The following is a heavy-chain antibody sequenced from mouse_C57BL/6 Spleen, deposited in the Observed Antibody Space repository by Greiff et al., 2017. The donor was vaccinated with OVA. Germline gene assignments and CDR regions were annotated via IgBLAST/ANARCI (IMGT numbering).Heavy chain of an antibody. CDR2: ISSVSSTI. V-gene: IGHV5-17*01. CDR1: GFTFSDYG. D-gene: IGHD2-3*01. J-gene: IGHJ2*01. CDR3: ARAYDGYYGEYYFDY. Sequence: EVQVVESGGGLVKPGGSLKLSCAASGFTFSDYGMHWVRQAPEKGLEWVAYISSVSSTIYYADTVKGRFTISRDNAKNTLFLQMTSLRSEDTAMYYCARAYDGYYGEYYFDYWGQGTTLTVSS.